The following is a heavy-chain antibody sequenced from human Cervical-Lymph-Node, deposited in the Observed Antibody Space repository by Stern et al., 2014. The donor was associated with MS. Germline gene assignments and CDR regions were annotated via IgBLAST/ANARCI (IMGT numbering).Heavy chain of an antibody. V-gene: IGHV2-5*05. CDR1: GFSLTTSGVG. Sequence: QITLNESGPTLVKPTQTLTLTCTFSGFSLTTSGVGVGWIRQSPGKALEWLAVIYWDDDKRYGPSLESRLTITKDTSKNQVVLTMTNMDPVDTATYYCAQRIAAPTKNYFDFWGQGTLVTVSS. CDR3: AQRIAAPTKNYFDF. CDR2: IYWDDDK. J-gene: IGHJ4*02. D-gene: IGHD5-24*01.